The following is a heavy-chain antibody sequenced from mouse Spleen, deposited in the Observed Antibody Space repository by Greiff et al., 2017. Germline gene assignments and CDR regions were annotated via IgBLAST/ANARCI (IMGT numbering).Heavy chain of an antibody. CDR3: ARAGDYYGSSPAWFAY. Sequence: QVHVKQPGAELVMPGASVKLSCKASGYTFTSYWMHWVKQRPGQGLEWIGEIDPSDSYTNYNQKFKGKATLTVDKSSSTAYMQLSSLTSEDSAVYYCARAGDYYGSSPAWFAYWGQGTLVTVSA. CDR2: IDPSDSYT. CDR1: GYTFTSYW. J-gene: IGHJ3*01. D-gene: IGHD1-1*01. V-gene: IGHV1-69*01.